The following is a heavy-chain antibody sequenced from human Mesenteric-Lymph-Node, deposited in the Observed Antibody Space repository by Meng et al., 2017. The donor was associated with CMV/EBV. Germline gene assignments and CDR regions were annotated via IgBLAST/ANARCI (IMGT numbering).Heavy chain of an antibody. J-gene: IGHJ6*02. CDR1: GFIFSDYY. Sequence: GESLKISCAASGFIFSDYYMSWIRQAPGKGLEWVSYISRDGSTTYYADSVKGRFTISRDNSKNTLYLQMNSLRAEDTAVYYCARDLGAAATSTIYYYYGMDVWGQGTTVTVSS. CDR2: ISRDGSTT. CDR3: ARDLGAAATSTIYYYYGMDV. V-gene: IGHV3-11*04. D-gene: IGHD6-13*01.